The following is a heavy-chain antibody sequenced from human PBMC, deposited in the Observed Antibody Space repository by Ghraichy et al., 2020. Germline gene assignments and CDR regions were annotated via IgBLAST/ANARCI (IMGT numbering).Heavy chain of an antibody. CDR1: GYTLTELS. D-gene: IGHD3-16*01. CDR3: ATAGEGRTLYYYYGMDV. CDR2: FDPEDGET. V-gene: IGHV1-24*01. J-gene: IGHJ6*02. Sequence: ASVKVSCKVSGYTLTELSMHWVRQAPGKGLEWMGGFDPEDGETIYAQKFQGRVTMTEDTSTDTAYMELSSLRSEDTAVYYCATAGEGRTLYYYYGMDVWGQGTTVTVSS.